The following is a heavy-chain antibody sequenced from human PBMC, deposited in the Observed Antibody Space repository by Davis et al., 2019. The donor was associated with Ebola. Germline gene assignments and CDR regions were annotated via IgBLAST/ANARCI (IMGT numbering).Heavy chain of an antibody. CDR2: IYYSGST. D-gene: IGHD6-6*01. Sequence: MPSETLSLTCTVSGGSISSYYWGWIRQPPGKGLEWIGYIYYSGSTNYNPSLKSRVTISVDTSKNQFSLKLSSVTAADTAVYYCARGSIAARPHFDYWGQGTLVTVSS. J-gene: IGHJ4*02. CDR1: GGSISSYY. V-gene: IGHV4-59*01. CDR3: ARGSIAARPHFDY.